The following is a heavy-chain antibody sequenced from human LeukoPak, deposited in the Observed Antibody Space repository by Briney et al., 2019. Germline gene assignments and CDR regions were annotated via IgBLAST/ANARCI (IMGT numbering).Heavy chain of an antibody. D-gene: IGHD6-6*01. Sequence: ASVRVSCKASGGTFSSYAISWVRQAPGQGLEWMGGIIPIFGTANYAQKFQGRVTITTDESTSTAYMELSSLRSEDTAVYYCARDSYSSSSLFDYWGQGTLVTVSS. J-gene: IGHJ4*02. V-gene: IGHV1-69*05. CDR3: ARDSYSSSSLFDY. CDR1: GGTFSSYA. CDR2: IIPIFGTA.